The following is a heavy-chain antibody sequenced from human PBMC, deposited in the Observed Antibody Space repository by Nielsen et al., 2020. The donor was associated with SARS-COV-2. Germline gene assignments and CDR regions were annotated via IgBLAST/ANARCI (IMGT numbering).Heavy chain of an antibody. CDR2: IYYSGST. J-gene: IGHJ6*04. D-gene: IGHD2-15*01. CDR1: GGSISSYY. CDR3: ARDVLRVVDV. Sequence: SETLSLTCTVSGGSISSYYWSWIRQPPGKGLEWIGSIYYSGSTYYNPSLKSRVTISVDTSKNQFSLKLSSVTAADTAVYYCARDVLRVVDVWGKGTTVTVSS. V-gene: IGHV4-39*02.